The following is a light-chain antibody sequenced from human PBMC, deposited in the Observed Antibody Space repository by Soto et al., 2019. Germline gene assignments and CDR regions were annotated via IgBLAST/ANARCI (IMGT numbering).Light chain of an antibody. CDR1: QSVLYSSNNKNY. CDR2: WAS. V-gene: IGKV4-1*01. J-gene: IGKJ3*01. Sequence: DTVMTQSPDSLAVSLGERATINCKSSQSVLYSSNNKNYLAWYQQKPGQPPKLLIYWASTRESGVPDRFSGSGSETDFTLTISSLQAEDVAVYYCQQYYDTPLTFGPGTKVDIK. CDR3: QQYYDTPLT.